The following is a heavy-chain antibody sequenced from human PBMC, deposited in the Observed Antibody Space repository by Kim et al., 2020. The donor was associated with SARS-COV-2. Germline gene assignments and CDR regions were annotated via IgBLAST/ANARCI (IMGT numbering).Heavy chain of an antibody. Sequence: ASVKVSCKASGYTFTSYGISWVRQAPGQGLEWMGWISAYNGNTNYAQKLQGRVTMTTDTSTSTAYMELRSLRSDDTAVYYCARDIWRLRLGELSLSGYWGQGTLVTVSS. J-gene: IGHJ4*02. CDR3: ARDIWRLRLGELSLSGY. CDR1: GYTFTSYG. V-gene: IGHV1-18*04. CDR2: ISAYNGNT. D-gene: IGHD3-16*02.